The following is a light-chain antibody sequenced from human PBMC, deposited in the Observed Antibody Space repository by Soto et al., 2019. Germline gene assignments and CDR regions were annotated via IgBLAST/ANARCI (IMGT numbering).Light chain of an antibody. Sequence: EIVLTQSPATLSLSPGERATLSCRASQSVSSNLAWYQQKPGQAPRLLIYGASTRATGIPARFSGSGSGTDFTLTISRLEPGDFAVYYCQQYVTSPPGTFGQGTKVDIK. CDR3: QQYVTSPPGT. J-gene: IGKJ1*01. V-gene: IGKV3-20*01. CDR1: QSVSSN. CDR2: GAS.